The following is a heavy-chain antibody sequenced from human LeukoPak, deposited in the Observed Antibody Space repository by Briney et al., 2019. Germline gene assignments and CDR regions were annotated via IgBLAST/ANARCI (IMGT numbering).Heavy chain of an antibody. CDR3: AKDARYLDWLSYYFDY. CDR1: GFTFSSYG. D-gene: IGHD3-9*01. J-gene: IGHJ4*02. V-gene: IGHV3-30*18. Sequence: GGSLRLSCAASGFTFSSYGMHWVRQAPGKGLEWVAVLSYDGSNKYYADSVQGRFTISRDNSKNTLYLQMNSLRAEDTAVYYCAKDARYLDWLSYYFDYWGQGTLVTVSS. CDR2: LSYDGSNK.